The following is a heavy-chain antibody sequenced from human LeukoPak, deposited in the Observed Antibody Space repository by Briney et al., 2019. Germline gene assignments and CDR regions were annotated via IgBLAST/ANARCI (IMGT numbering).Heavy chain of an antibody. CDR1: GFTFSSYG. CDR2: ISGSGGST. J-gene: IGHJ6*03. CDR3: AKRGCSGTSCYAGYYYMDV. Sequence: GGSLRLPCAASGFTFSSYGMSWVRQAPGKGLEWVSAISGSGGSTYYADSVKGRFTISRDNAKNSLYLQMNSLRAEDTAVYYCAKRGCSGTSCYAGYYYMDVWGKGTTVTISS. D-gene: IGHD2-2*01. V-gene: IGHV3-23*01.